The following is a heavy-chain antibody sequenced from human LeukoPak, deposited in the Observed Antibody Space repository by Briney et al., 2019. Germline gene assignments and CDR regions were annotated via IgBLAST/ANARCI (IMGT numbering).Heavy chain of an antibody. J-gene: IGHJ5*02. CDR3: ARVGGSDTDSAWYSSGWYRPNWFDP. V-gene: IGHV4-59*12. D-gene: IGHD6-19*01. CDR1: GGSISSYY. CDR2: IYYSGST. Sequence: SETLSLTCTVSGGSISSYYWSWIRQPPGKGLEWIGYIYYSGSTNYNPSLKSRVTISVDTSKNQFSLKLSSVTAADTAVYYCARVGGSDTDSAWYSSGWYRPNWFDPWGQGTLVTVSS.